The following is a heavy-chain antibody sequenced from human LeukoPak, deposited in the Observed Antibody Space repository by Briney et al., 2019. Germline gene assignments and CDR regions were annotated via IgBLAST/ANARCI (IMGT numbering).Heavy chain of an antibody. CDR3: AVLAYCGGDCS. D-gene: IGHD2-21*02. CDR2: ISYDGSNK. CDR1: GFTLSRYG. Sequence: GGSLRLSCAASGFTLSRYGMHCVREAPGKGLEWVAVISYDGSNKYYADSVKGRFTISRDNSKNTLYLQMNSLRAEDTAVYDCAVLAYCGGDCSWGQGTLVTVSS. V-gene: IGHV3-30*03. J-gene: IGHJ5*02.